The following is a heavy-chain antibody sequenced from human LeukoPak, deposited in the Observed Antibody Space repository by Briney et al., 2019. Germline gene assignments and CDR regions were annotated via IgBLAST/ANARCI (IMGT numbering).Heavy chain of an antibody. J-gene: IGHJ4*02. CDR1: GGSISSYY. CDR2: IYTSGST. V-gene: IGHV4-4*07. D-gene: IGHD3-22*01. CDR3: ARDRGTYYYDSSGFDY. Sequence: PSETLSLTCTVSGGSISSYYWSWIRQPAGKGLEWIGRIYTSGSTNYNPSLKSRVTMSVDTSKNQFSLKLSSVTAADTAVCYCARDRGTYYYDSSGFDYWGQGTLVTVSS.